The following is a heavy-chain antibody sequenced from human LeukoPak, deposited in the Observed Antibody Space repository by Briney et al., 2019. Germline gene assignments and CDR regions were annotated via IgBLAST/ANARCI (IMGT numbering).Heavy chain of an antibody. CDR1: GFTFDDYA. Sequence: GGSLRLSCAASGFTFDDYAMHWVRQAPGKGLEWVSGISWNSGSIGYADSVKGRFTISRDNAKNSLHLQMNSLRAEDTALYYCAKGGRGDIVVVVAATPFDYWGQGTLVTVSS. CDR2: ISWNSGSI. CDR3: AKGGRGDIVVVVAATPFDY. D-gene: IGHD2-15*01. J-gene: IGHJ4*02. V-gene: IGHV3-9*01.